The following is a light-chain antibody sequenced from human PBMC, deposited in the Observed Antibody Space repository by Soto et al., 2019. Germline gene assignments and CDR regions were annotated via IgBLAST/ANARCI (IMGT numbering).Light chain of an antibody. CDR2: DAF. CDR3: QHYDFLLRRT. Sequence: DIQMIQSQSSLSASIGDRVTITCQASHDIDNFLNWYQQKPGKAPKLLIYDAFNLETGVPSRFSGSGSGTDFTLTISSLQPEDIATYYCQHYDFLLRRTFGQGTKVEIK. CDR1: HDIDNF. V-gene: IGKV1-33*01. J-gene: IGKJ1*01.